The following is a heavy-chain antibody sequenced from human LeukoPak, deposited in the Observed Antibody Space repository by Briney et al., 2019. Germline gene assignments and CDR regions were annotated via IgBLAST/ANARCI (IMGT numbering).Heavy chain of an antibody. Sequence: KPSETLSLTCTVSGGSISSYYWSWIRQPPGKGLEWIGYIYYSGSTNYNPSLKSRVTISVDTSKNQFSLKLSSVTAADTAVYYCARQPGYSYGYYFDYWGQGTLVTVSS. J-gene: IGHJ4*02. CDR1: GGSISSYY. D-gene: IGHD5-18*01. V-gene: IGHV4-59*08. CDR3: ARQPGYSYGYYFDY. CDR2: IYYSGST.